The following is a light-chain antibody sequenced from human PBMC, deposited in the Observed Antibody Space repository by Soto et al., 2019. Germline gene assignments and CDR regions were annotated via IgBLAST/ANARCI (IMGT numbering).Light chain of an antibody. CDR2: GAS. V-gene: IGKV3-20*01. Sequence: EIVLTQSPGTLSLSPGDRATLSCRASQRVSSGYLGWYQQRPGQPPRLLLYGASNRAAGVPDWFSGRGAETDCSLTISRLEPDDFVVYYCQQYANSPSWTFGQGTKVEIK. CDR1: QRVSSGY. CDR3: QQYANSPSWT. J-gene: IGKJ1*01.